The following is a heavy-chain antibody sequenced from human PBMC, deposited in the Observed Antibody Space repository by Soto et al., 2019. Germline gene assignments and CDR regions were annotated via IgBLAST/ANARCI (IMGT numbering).Heavy chain of an antibody. J-gene: IGHJ1*01. CDR1: GDSISSGNYY. Sequence: QVQLQESGPGLVKPSETLSLTCTVSGDSISSGNYYCAWIRQSPGKGLQWIGSIHASGRTNYNPSLKSRVSMSVDTSQRKFSLKLTSVTAADTAVYYCARLAGNGDRLFQHCGQGTLVSVSS. CDR3: ARLAGNGDRLFQH. V-gene: IGHV4-39*01. CDR2: IHASGRT. D-gene: IGHD4-17*01.